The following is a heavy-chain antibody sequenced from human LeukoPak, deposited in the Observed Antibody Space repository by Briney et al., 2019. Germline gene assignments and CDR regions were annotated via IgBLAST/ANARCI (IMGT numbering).Heavy chain of an antibody. Sequence: GGSLRLSCAASGFTFSSYEMNWVRQAPGKGLEWVSYISSSGSTIYYADSVKGRFTISRDNAKNSLYLQMNSLRAEDTAVCYCARDSPMVRGVNDYWGQGTLVTVSS. D-gene: IGHD3-10*01. V-gene: IGHV3-48*03. J-gene: IGHJ4*02. CDR1: GFTFSSYE. CDR3: ARDSPMVRGVNDY. CDR2: ISSSGSTI.